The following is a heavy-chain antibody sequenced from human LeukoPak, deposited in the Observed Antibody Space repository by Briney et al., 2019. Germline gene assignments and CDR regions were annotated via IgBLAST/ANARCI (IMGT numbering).Heavy chain of an antibody. CDR3: ARDQAAAALDY. V-gene: IGHV3-33*01. J-gene: IGHJ4*02. CDR2: IWYDGSNK. CDR1: GFTFSSYG. Sequence: GGSLRLSCAASGFTFSSYGMHWVRQAPGKGLEWVAVIWYDGSNKYYADSVKGRFTISRDNSKNTLYLQMNSLRAEDTAVYYCARDQAAAALDYWGQGTLVTVSS. D-gene: IGHD6-13*01.